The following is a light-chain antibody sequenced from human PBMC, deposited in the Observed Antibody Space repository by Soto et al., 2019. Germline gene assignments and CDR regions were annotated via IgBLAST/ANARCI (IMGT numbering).Light chain of an antibody. V-gene: IGKV1-39*01. J-gene: IGKJ2*01. Sequence: IHMTQSPSSLSASVGDRVTITCRASQRITTYLNWYQQKPGKAPKLLISTAATLQGGVPSRFSGSGSGTDFTLTITTLQPEDFATYVCQQSYSTPYTFGQGTKLEFK. CDR2: TAA. CDR1: QRITTY. CDR3: QQSYSTPYT.